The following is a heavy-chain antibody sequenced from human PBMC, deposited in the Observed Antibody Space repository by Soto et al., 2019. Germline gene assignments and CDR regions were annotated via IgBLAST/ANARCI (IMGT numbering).Heavy chain of an antibody. D-gene: IGHD6-25*01. CDR3: ARWDSDSSPLRSGYLDY. CDR2: IIPIFGTA. V-gene: IGHV1-69*13. Sequence: SVKVSCKASGGTFSSYAISWVRQAPGQGLEWMGGIIPIFGTANYAQKFQGRVTITADESTSTAYMELSSLRSEDTAVHYCARWDSDSSPLRSGYLDYWGQGTQVTVSS. CDR1: GGTFSSYA. J-gene: IGHJ4*02.